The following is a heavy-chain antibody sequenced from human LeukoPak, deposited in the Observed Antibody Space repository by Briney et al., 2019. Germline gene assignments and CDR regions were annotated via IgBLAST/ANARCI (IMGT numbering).Heavy chain of an antibody. J-gene: IGHJ5*02. D-gene: IGHD3-22*01. CDR3: ARLHYDSSGGNWFDP. V-gene: IGHV1-69*04. CDR1: GGTFSNYA. CDR2: IIPILDVA. Sequence: SVKVSCKASGGTFSNYAISWVRQAPGQGLEWMGRIIPILDVANYAQRFQGSVTITADKSTSTAYMELRSLRSDDTAVYYCARLHYDSSGGNWFDPWGQGTLVTVSS.